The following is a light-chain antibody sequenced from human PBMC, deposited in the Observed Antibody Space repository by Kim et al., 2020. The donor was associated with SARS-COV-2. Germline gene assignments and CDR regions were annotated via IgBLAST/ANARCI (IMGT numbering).Light chain of an antibody. V-gene: IGKV3-15*01. CDR1: QTVSNN. CDR2: DAS. J-gene: IGKJ2*01. Sequence: EIVMTQSPATLSVSPGERATLSCRASQTVSNNLAWYQQKPGQAPRLLIYDASTRATGIPARFSGSGSGTEFTLTISSLQSEDLALYYCQHYYNWPPGTFGQGTNLEI. CDR3: QHYYNWPPGT.